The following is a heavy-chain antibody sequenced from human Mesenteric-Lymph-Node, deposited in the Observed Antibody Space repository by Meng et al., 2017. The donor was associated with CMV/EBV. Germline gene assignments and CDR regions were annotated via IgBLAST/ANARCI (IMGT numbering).Heavy chain of an antibody. CDR2: ISYHGSNK. CDR1: GFTYGSYG. Sequence: SGFTYGSYGMRWVRQDPGKGLEWVALISYHGSNKYYADSVKGRFTISRDNSKNTLYLQMNSLRAEDTAMYYCAKGLDYDSSGYYFDYWGQGTLVTVSS. CDR3: AKGLDYDSSGYYFDY. V-gene: IGHV3-30*18. D-gene: IGHD3-22*01. J-gene: IGHJ4*02.